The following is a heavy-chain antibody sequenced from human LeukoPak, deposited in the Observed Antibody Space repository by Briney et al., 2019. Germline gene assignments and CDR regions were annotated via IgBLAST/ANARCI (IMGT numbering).Heavy chain of an antibody. CDR1: GFTFSDSA. J-gene: IGHJ4*02. D-gene: IGHD1-26*01. Sequence: GGSLRLSCAASGFTFSDSAMHWVRQAPGKGLEWVAVISYDGSNKYYADSVKGRFTISRDNSKNTLYLQMNSLRAEDTAVYYCAELLYNSGSVYWGQGTLVTVSS. CDR2: ISYDGSNK. V-gene: IGHV3-30*04. CDR3: AELLYNSGSVY.